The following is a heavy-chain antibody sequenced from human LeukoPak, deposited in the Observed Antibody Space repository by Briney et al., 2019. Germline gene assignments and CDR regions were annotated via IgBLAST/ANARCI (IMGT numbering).Heavy chain of an antibody. V-gene: IGHV3-48*03. CDR1: GFTFSSYE. D-gene: IGHD6-19*01. Sequence: GGSLRLSCAASGFTFSSYEMNWVRQAPGKGLEWVSYISSSGSTIYYADSVKGRFTISRDNSKNTLYLQMNSLRAEDTAVYYCARDHGSGWILFHYMDVWGKGTTVTVSS. CDR2: ISSSGSTI. CDR3: ARDHGSGWILFHYMDV. J-gene: IGHJ6*03.